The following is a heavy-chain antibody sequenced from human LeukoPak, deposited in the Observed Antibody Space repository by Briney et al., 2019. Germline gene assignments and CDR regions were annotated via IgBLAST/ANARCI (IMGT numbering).Heavy chain of an antibody. D-gene: IGHD3-22*01. J-gene: IGHJ4*02. CDR2: ISYDRSNK. V-gene: IGHV3-30-3*01. CDR1: GFTFSSYA. CDR3: ARAYYDSSGYYYWPAY. Sequence: PGGSLRLSCAASGFTFSSYAMHWVRQAPGKGLEWVAVISYDRSNKYYADSVKGRFTISRDNSKNTLYLQMNSLRAEDTAVYYCARAYYDSSGYYYWPAYWGQGTLVTVSS.